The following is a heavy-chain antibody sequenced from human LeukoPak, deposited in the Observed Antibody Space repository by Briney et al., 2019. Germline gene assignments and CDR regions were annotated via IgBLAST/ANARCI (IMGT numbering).Heavy chain of an antibody. D-gene: IGHD3-9*01. Sequence: PGRSLRLSCAASGFTFNIYAMSWVRQAPGKGLEWVSCISGISDTTYYADSVKGRFTISRDNSKNTLYLQMNSLRAEDTAVYYCAKVANRGDILTGYFALDYWGQGTLVTVSS. CDR1: GFTFNIYA. V-gene: IGHV3-23*01. CDR2: ISGISDTT. CDR3: AKVANRGDILTGYFALDY. J-gene: IGHJ4*02.